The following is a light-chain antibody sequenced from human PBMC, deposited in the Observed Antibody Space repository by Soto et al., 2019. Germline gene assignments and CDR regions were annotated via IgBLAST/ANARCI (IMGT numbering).Light chain of an antibody. CDR2: EGS. J-gene: IGLJ7*01. V-gene: IGLV2-23*01. Sequence: HSALTQPASVSGSPGQSIAISCTGTSSDVGSYNLVSWYQQHPGKAPKLMIYEGSKRPSGVSNRFSGSKSGNTASLTISGLQAEDEADYYCCSYASTTTLPVFGGGTQLTVL. CDR3: CSYASTTTLPV. CDR1: SSDVGSYNL.